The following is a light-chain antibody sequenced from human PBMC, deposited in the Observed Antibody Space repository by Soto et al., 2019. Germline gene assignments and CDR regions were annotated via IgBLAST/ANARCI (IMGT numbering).Light chain of an antibody. V-gene: IGKV1-39*01. J-gene: IGKJ1*01. CDR1: QSISSY. CDR2: AAS. Sequence: DIQLTQCPSSLSASVGDRVSIACLASQSISSYLNCYQERPGKAPKLLIYAASSLQSGVPSRFGGSGSGTDFTLTISSLRPEDFATYFCQLSYSPPWTFGPGTKVDIK. CDR3: QLSYSPPWT.